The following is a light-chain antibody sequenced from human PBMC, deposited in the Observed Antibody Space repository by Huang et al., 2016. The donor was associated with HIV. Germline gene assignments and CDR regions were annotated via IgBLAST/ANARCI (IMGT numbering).Light chain of an antibody. CDR3: QQRYNWPLT. J-gene: IGKJ4*01. V-gene: IGKV3-11*01. Sequence: EIVLTQSPVSLALSPGERATLTCRSSQSVPNYLAWYQQKPGQAPRLLIFDASNRAVGIPARCSGSGSGTDFTLTISSLEPEDFAVYYGQQRYNWPLTFGGGTKVEIK. CDR1: QSVPNY. CDR2: DAS.